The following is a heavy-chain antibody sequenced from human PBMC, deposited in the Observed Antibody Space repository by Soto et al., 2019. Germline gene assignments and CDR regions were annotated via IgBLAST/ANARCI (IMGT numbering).Heavy chain of an antibody. J-gene: IGHJ4*02. CDR3: AKGGNYYDSSGYYGVLGY. CDR1: GFTFDNYG. Sequence: GGSLRLSCAASGFTFDNYGMHWVRQAPGKGLEWVAVISYDGSNYYYADSVRGRFTISRDNSKNTVYLQMNSPRAEDTAVYYCAKGGNYYDSSGYYGVLGYWGRGTLVTVSS. CDR2: ISYDGSNY. D-gene: IGHD3-22*01. V-gene: IGHV3-30*18.